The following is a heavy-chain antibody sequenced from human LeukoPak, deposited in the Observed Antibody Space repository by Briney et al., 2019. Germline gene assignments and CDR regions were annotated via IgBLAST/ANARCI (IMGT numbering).Heavy chain of an antibody. CDR2: ISSSSSYI. CDR3: ARDFGSITMVREQDY. CDR1: GFTFSSYS. Sequence: PGGSLRLSCAASGFTFSSYSMNWVRQAPGKGLEWVSSISSSSSYIYYADSVKGRFTISRDNAKNSLYLQMNSLRAEDTAVYYCARDFGSITMVREQDYWGQGTLVTVSS. D-gene: IGHD3-10*01. V-gene: IGHV3-21*01. J-gene: IGHJ4*02.